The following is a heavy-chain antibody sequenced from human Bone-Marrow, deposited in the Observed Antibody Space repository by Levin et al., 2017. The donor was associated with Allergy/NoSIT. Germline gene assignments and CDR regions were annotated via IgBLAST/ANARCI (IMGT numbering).Heavy chain of an antibody. V-gene: IGHV3-23*01. CDR3: VPGIAVTGSPTDY. Sequence: GESLKISCAASGFTFSSYDMSWVRQGPGKGLEWVSAIRGSGSKTFYADSAKGRFIISRDNSKNTVSLQMNSLRAEDTAIYYCVPGIAVTGSPTDYWGQGTLVTVSS. CDR1: GFTFSSYD. J-gene: IGHJ4*02. D-gene: IGHD6-19*01. CDR2: IRGSGSKT.